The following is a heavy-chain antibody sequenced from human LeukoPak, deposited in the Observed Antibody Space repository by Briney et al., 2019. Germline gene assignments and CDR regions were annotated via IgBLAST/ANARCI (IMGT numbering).Heavy chain of an antibody. CDR2: ISGSGGST. Sequence: GGSLRLSCAASGFTFSSYAMSWVRQAPGKGLEWVSAISGSGGSTYYADSVKGRFTISRDNSKNTLYLQMNSLRAEDTAVYYCANDTSPSQSRLIWFGELLRDYYYYGMDVWGQGTTVTVSS. V-gene: IGHV3-23*01. D-gene: IGHD3-10*01. CDR1: GFTFSSYA. CDR3: ANDTSPSQSRLIWFGELLRDYYYYGMDV. J-gene: IGHJ6*02.